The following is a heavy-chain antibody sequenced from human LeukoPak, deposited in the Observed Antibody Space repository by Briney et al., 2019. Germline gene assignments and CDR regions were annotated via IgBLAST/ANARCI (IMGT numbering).Heavy chain of an antibody. Sequence: PSETLSLTCTVSGGSLSNYYWGWLRQPPGKHLEWIGYVSYSGSTNCNPSLKSRVTISIDTSKNQFSLRLTSVTAADTAVYYCAIAHAYGYVGGFDSWGQGTLVSVSS. CDR1: GGSLSNYY. V-gene: IGHV4-59*01. J-gene: IGHJ4*02. CDR3: AIAHAYGYVGGFDS. D-gene: IGHD5-18*01. CDR2: VSYSGST.